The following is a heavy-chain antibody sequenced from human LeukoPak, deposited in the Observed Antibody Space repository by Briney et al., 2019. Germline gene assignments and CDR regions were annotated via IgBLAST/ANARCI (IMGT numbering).Heavy chain of an antibody. Sequence: ASVKVSCKASGYTFTSYGISWVRQAPGQGLEWMGWISAYNGNTNYAQKLQGRVTMTTDTSTSTAYMELRSLRSDDTAVYYCARDLLLYYYDSSGYYDHWGQGTLVTVSS. V-gene: IGHV1-18*01. CDR3: ARDLLLYYYDSSGYYDH. CDR2: ISAYNGNT. D-gene: IGHD3-22*01. J-gene: IGHJ4*02. CDR1: GYTFTSYG.